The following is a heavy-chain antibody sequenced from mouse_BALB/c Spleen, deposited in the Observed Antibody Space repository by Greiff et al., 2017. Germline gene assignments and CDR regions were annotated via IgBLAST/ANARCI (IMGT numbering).Heavy chain of an antibody. V-gene: IGHV1S81*02. D-gene: IGHD1-2*01. CDR2: INPSNGGT. CDR1: GYTFTSYY. CDR3: TRALLRLRGWFAY. J-gene: IGHJ3*01. Sequence: QVQLKQPGAELVKPGASVKLSCKASGYTFTSYYMYWVKQRPGQGLEWIGGINPSNGGTNFNEKFKSKATLTVDKSSSTAYMQLSSLTSEDSAVYYCTRALLRLRGWFAYWGQGTLVTVSA.